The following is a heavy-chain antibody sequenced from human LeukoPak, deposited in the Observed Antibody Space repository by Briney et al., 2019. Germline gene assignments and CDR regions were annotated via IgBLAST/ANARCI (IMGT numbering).Heavy chain of an antibody. CDR3: AGGPVTTFF. V-gene: IGHV4-4*07. J-gene: IGHJ4*02. CDR1: GDSIRGHY. CDR2: IHSSGST. D-gene: IGHD4-17*01. Sequence: PSETLSLTCRVSGDSIRGHYWSRIRQPAGKGLEWVGRIHSSGSTDYNPSLKSRVTLSVDTSNNQFSLRVNSVTAADTAVYYCAGGPVTTFFWGQGALVTVSS.